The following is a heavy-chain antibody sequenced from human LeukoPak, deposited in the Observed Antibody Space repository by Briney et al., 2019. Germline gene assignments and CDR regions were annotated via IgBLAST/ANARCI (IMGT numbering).Heavy chain of an antibody. J-gene: IGHJ6*03. Sequence: SETLSLTCSVYGVSFRCYYWSWIRQPPGKGLEWIGEINHSGSTNYNPSLKSRVTISVDTSKHQFSLNLSSVTAADTAVYYCARGPGFRPIIVVVPAAMDVWGKGTTVTVSS. CDR3: ARGPGFRPIIVVVPAAMDV. D-gene: IGHD2-2*01. V-gene: IGHV4-34*01. CDR1: GVSFRCYY. CDR2: INHSGST.